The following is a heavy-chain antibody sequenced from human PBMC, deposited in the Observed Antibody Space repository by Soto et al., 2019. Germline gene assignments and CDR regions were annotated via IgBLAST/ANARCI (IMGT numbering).Heavy chain of an antibody. D-gene: IGHD6-13*01. Sequence: PWGSLRLSCTASGFTFSSYAMNWVRQAPGKGLKWVSVISGNSGSTGYAESVKGRFTISRDNAKNSLYLQMNSLRAEDTAVYYCASFLDSSSWYEVYYYGMDVWGQGTTVTVSS. J-gene: IGHJ6*02. CDR2: ISGNSGST. CDR3: ASFLDSSSWYEVYYYGMDV. CDR1: GFTFSSYA. V-gene: IGHV3-23*01.